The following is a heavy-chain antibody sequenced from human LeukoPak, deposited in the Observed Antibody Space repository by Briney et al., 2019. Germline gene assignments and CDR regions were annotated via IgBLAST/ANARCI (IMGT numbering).Heavy chain of an antibody. CDR2: FAPGTGEI. V-gene: IGHV1-24*01. Sequence: ASVKVSCKVSGDTLSELTMHWVRQAPGKGLEWMGGFAPGTGEILYAQQFQGRVTMTEDTSTDTAYMELTSLRSEDSGVYFCAAGGIYSLLDYWGQGTLVTVSS. CDR3: AAGGIYSLLDY. CDR1: GDTLSELT. J-gene: IGHJ4*02. D-gene: IGHD3-10*01.